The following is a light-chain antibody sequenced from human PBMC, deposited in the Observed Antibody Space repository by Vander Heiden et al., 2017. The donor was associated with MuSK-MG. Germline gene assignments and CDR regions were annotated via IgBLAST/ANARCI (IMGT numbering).Light chain of an antibody. CDR1: NIGSKS. CDR2: EDS. CDR3: QVWDSSSDHYVG. V-gene: IGLV3-21*03. J-gene: IGLJ2*01. Sequence: SYVLTQPPSVSVAPGKTARITCGGNNIGSKSVHWYQQKPGQAPVLVVYEDSDRPSGIPERFSGSNSGNTATLTISRVEAGDEADYYCQVWDSSSDHYVGCGGGPHL.